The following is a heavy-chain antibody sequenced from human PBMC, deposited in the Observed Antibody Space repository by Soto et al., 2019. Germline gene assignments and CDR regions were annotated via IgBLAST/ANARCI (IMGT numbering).Heavy chain of an antibody. CDR1: GYTFTGHY. CDR3: GRGRSGQIVVFY. Sequence: ASVKVSCKASGYTFTGHYIHWVRQAPEQGPEWMGEIGPESGATRYAQKFQGRVTMTRDTSITTVYMELKDLSPDDTAVYYCGRGRSGQIVVFYWGQGTPVTVSS. D-gene: IGHD1-26*01. J-gene: IGHJ4*02. CDR2: IGPESGAT. V-gene: IGHV1-2*02.